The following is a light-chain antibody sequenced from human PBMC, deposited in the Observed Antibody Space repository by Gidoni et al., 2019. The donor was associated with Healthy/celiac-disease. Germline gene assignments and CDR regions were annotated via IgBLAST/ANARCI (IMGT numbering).Light chain of an antibody. CDR3: QYYDSSLSGLWV. CDR2: GNS. Sequence: QSVLTHPPSVSCAPGQSVTISCTGSSPNIGAGYDVHWYQQLPGTAPKLLIYGNSNRPSGVPDRFSGSKSGTSASLAITGLQAEDEADYYCQYYDSSLSGLWVFGGGTKLTVL. J-gene: IGLJ3*02. V-gene: IGLV1-40*01. CDR1: SPNIGAGYD.